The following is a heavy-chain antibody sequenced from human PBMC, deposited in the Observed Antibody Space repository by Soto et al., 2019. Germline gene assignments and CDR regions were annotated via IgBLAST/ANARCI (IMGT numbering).Heavy chain of an antibody. CDR3: ARNIAVSGSRTYYYGMDV. CDR1: GGSISNYY. D-gene: IGHD6-19*01. J-gene: IGHJ6*02. Sequence: ETLSLTCTVSGGSISNYYWSWVRHPPGKGLEWIGYIYYSGSTNYNPSLKSRLTISVDTSKNQFSLNLYSAAAADTAVYYCARNIAVSGSRTYYYGMDVWGQGTTVTVSS. CDR2: IYYSGST. V-gene: IGHV4-59*01.